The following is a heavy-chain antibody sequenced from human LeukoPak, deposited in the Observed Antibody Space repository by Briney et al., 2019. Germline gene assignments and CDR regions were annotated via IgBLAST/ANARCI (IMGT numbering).Heavy chain of an antibody. D-gene: IGHD2-15*01. CDR1: GFTFSSYS. CDR3: ATHCSSSSCP. CDR2: ISSSSTI. Sequence: GGSLRLSCAASGFTFSSYSMNWVRQAPRKGLEWVSYISSSSTIYYADSVKGRFTISRDNAKNSLYLQMNSLRAEDTAVYYCATHCSSSSCPWGQGTLVTVAS. J-gene: IGHJ5*02. V-gene: IGHV3-48*01.